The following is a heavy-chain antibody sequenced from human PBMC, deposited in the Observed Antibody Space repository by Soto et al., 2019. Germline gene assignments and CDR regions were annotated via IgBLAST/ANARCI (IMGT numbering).Heavy chain of an antibody. CDR2: IYHSGST. V-gene: IGHV4-30-2*01. Sequence: PSETLSLTCAVSGGSISSGGYSWSWIRQPPGKCLEWIGYIYHSGSTYYNPSLKSRVTISVDRSKNQFSLKLSSVTAADTAVYYCARTVLATAYFDYWGQGTLVTVSS. CDR1: GGSISSGGYS. J-gene: IGHJ4*02. CDR3: ARTVLATAYFDY. D-gene: IGHD5-18*01.